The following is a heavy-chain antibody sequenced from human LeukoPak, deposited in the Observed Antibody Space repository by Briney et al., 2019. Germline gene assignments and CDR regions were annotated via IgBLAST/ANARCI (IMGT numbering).Heavy chain of an antibody. CDR1: GGSFSSYY. V-gene: IGHV4-34*01. CDR2: INHSGGT. D-gene: IGHD3-10*01. CDR3: ARGRYYGSGSHWYFDL. Sequence: SETLSLTCAVYGGSFSSYYWSWIRQPPGKGLHWIGEINHSGGTNYNPSLKSRVIISIDTSKNQFSLKVTSVTAADTAVYYCARGRYYGSGSHWYFDLWGRDTLVTVSS. J-gene: IGHJ2*01.